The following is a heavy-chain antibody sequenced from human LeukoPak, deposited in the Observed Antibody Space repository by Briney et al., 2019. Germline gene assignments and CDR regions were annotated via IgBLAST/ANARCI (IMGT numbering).Heavy chain of an antibody. V-gene: IGHV3-43*01. J-gene: IGHJ2*01. CDR3: ARDNEAWYFDL. CDR1: GFTFDDYT. CDR2: ISWDGSSR. Sequence: RGSLRLSCAASGFTFDDYTMHWVRQAPGKGLEWVSLISWDGSSRYYADSVKGRFTISRDNSKNSLYLQMNSLRTEDTALYYCARDNEAWYFDLWGRGTPVTVSS.